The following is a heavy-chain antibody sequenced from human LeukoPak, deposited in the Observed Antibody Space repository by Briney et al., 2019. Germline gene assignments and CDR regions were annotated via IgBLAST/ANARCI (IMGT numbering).Heavy chain of an antibody. CDR2: IKQHGSET. CDR3: ARDGFVGAADY. D-gene: IGHD6-13*01. J-gene: IGHJ4*02. Sequence: GGSRRRSCGASEFTLSGYWMNWVRQAAGKGPAGVANIKQHGSETHYVDSVKGRFTISRDNAKISLFLQMNSLRVEDTAVFYCARDGFVGAADYWGKGTLVTVSS. CDR1: EFTLSGYW. V-gene: IGHV3-7*01.